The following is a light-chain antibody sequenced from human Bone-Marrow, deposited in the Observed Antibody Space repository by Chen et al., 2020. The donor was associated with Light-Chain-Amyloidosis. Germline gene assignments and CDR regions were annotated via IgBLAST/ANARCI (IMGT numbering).Light chain of an antibody. CDR3: KQYNNWPRT. CDR2: GAS. CDR1: QSIRGN. J-gene: IGKJ1*01. Sequence: VMTQSPVALSVSPGDTATLSCRASQSIRGNLAWYQQRPGQAARLLIYGASARATGIPARFSGSGVDTDFTLTISTIQSEDFAVYYCKQYNNWPRTFGQGTRVDIK. V-gene: IGKV3-15*01.